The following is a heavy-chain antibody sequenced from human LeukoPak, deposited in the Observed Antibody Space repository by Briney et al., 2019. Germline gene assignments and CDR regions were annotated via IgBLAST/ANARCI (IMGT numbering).Heavy chain of an antibody. CDR3: ASYCSGGSCYSVN. J-gene: IGHJ4*02. CDR1: GFTFDDYA. D-gene: IGHD2-15*01. V-gene: IGHV3-9*01. CDR2: ISWNSGSI. Sequence: HAGGSLRLSCAASGFTFDDYAMHWVRQAPGKGLEWVSGISWNSGSIGYADSVKGRFTISRDNAKNSLYLQMNSLRAEDTALYYCASYCSGGSCYSVNWGQGTLVTVSS.